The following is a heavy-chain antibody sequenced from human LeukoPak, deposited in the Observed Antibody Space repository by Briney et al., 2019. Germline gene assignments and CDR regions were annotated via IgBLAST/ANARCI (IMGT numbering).Heavy chain of an antibody. V-gene: IGHV3-74*01. J-gene: IGHJ4*02. CDR3: ARDFAGGDDY. CDR2: IEPDGSRI. CDR1: VFTLSRYW. Sequence: GGSLRLSCAASVFTLSRYWMHWVRQVPWKGLVWVSRIEPDGSRITYADSLKGRFTMSRDNAKNTLYLQMNSLRAEDTAVYYCARDFAGGDDYWGQGTLVTVSS. D-gene: IGHD3-16*01.